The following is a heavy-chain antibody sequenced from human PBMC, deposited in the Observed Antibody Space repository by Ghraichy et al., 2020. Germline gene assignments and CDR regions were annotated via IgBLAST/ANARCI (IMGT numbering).Heavy chain of an antibody. V-gene: IGHV1-69*13. CDR1: GGTFSSYA. CDR3: ARADSYCSSTSCYNRNNWFDP. J-gene: IGHJ5*02. CDR2: IIPIFGTA. D-gene: IGHD2-2*02. Sequence: SVKVSCKASGGTFSSYAISWVRQAPGQGLEWMGGIIPIFGTANYAQKFQGRVTITADESTSTAYMELSSLRSEDTAVYYCARADSYCSSTSCYNRNNWFDPWGQGTLVTVSS.